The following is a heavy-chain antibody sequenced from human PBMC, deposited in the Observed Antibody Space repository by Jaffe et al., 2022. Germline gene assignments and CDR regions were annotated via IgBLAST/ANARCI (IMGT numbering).Heavy chain of an antibody. CDR2: IRYDGSNK. D-gene: IGHD3-22*01. CDR3: AKDRGVVVKLDAFDI. Sequence: QVQLVESGGGVVQPGGSLRLSCAASGFTFSSYGMHWVRQAPGKGLEWVAFIRYDGSNKYYADSVKGRFTISRDNSKNTLYLQMNSLRAEDTAVYYCAKDRGVVVKLDAFDIWGQGTMVTVSS. J-gene: IGHJ3*02. V-gene: IGHV3-30*02. CDR1: GFTFSSYG.